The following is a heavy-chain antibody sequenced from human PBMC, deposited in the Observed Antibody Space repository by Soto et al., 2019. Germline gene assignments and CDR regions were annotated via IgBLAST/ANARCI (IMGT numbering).Heavy chain of an antibody. CDR1: GYSFTSYW. CDR3: ARAGIYCSSTSCYEWFDP. V-gene: IGHV5-51*01. CDR2: IYPGDSDT. D-gene: IGHD2-2*01. Sequence: GESLKISCKGSGYSFTSYWIGWVRQMPGKGLEWMGIIYPGDSDTKYSPSLQGQVTISADKSISTAYLQWSSLKASDTAMYYCARAGIYCSSTSCYEWFDPWGQGTLVTVSS. J-gene: IGHJ5*02.